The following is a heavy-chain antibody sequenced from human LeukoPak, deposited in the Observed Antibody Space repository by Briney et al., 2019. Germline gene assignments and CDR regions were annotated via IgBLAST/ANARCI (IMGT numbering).Heavy chain of an antibody. CDR1: GYIFTGYY. J-gene: IGHJ6*02. D-gene: IGHD2-15*01. CDR2: INPNSGGT. V-gene: IGHV1-2*04. Sequence: ASVKVSCKASGYIFTGYYMHWVRQAPGQGLEWMGWINPNSGGTNYAQKFQGWVTMTRDTSISTAYMELSRLRSDDTAVYYCARGDGWSRVNYYYYYGMDVWGQGTTVTVSS. CDR3: ARGDGWSRVNYYYYYGMDV.